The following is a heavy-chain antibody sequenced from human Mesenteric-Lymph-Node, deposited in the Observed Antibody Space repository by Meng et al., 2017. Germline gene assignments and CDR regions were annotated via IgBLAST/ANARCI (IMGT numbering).Heavy chain of an antibody. D-gene: IGHD6-19*01. J-gene: IGHJ4*02. V-gene: IGHV4-34*01. Sequence: QVQLQQWGAGLLKPSETLSLPCAVYGGSFSNYYWNWIRQSPGKGLEWIGEVSHGGTTNYNPSLKSRVSISVDTSSNQFSLELTSVTAADTAVYYCATLGLGWSGFDFWGQGTLVTVSS. CDR2: VSHGGTT. CDR3: ATLGLGWSGFDF. CDR1: GGSFSNYY.